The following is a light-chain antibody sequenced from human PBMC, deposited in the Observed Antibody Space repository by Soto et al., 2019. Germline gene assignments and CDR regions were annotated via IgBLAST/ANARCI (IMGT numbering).Light chain of an antibody. Sequence: AIQMTQSPSSLYASVGHRVTITCRASQGIRTDLGWYQQKPGKAPKLLIYAESSLQSGVPSRFSGSGSGRDFTLTISSLQPEDFATYYCRQDYNYPRTFGQGTKVEIK. V-gene: IGKV1-6*01. J-gene: IGKJ1*01. CDR3: RQDYNYPRT. CDR2: AES. CDR1: QGIRTD.